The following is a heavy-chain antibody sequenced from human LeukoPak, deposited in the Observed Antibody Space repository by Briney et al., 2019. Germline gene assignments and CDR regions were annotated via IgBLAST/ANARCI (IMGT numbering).Heavy chain of an antibody. CDR2: ISAYNGNT. D-gene: IGHD2-2*01. CDR1: GYTFTSYD. CDR3: ARDGIVVPAAY. Sequence: GASVKVSCKASGYTFTSYDINWVRQATGQGLEWMGWISAYNGNTNYAQKLRGRVTMTTDTSTSTAYMELRSLRSDDTAVYYCARDGIVVPAAYWGQGTLVTVSS. J-gene: IGHJ4*02. V-gene: IGHV1-18*01.